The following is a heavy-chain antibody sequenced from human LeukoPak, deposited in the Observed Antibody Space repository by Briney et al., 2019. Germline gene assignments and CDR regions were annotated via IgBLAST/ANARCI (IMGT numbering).Heavy chain of an antibody. Sequence: SETLSLTCSVSGSSIASRNWWGWIRPPPGKGLEWIGYIYYTGSIYYNPSLKSRVTMSVDTSKNQFSLRLSSVTAVDTAVYYCARKTDAKSYYPDWGQGTLVTVSS. J-gene: IGHJ4*02. CDR3: ARKTDAKSYYPD. D-gene: IGHD3-10*01. CDR2: IYYTGSI. V-gene: IGHV4-28*05. CDR1: GSSIASRNW.